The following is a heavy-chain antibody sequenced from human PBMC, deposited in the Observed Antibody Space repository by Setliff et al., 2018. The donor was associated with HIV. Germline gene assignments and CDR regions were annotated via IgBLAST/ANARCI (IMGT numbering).Heavy chain of an antibody. D-gene: IGHD3-3*01. Sequence: PSETLSLTCTVSGLSMSYNYWTWIRQSPGKGLEWIGYVHYSGSTRYNPSLKSRVTISVDTSKKKFSLKLTSITATDTAVYYCASEKKAWSVSDSFYEYWGQGVPVTVSS. CDR3: ASEKKAWSVSDSFYEY. CDR1: GLSMSYNY. J-gene: IGHJ4*02. V-gene: IGHV4-59*01. CDR2: VHYSGST.